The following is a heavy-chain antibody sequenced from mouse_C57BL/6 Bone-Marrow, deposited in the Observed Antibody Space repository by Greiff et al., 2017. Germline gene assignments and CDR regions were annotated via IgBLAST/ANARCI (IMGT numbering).Heavy chain of an antibody. V-gene: IGHV1-82*01. CDR3: ARRGMDY. Sequence: QVQLQQSGPELVKPGASVKISCKASGYAFSSSWMNWVKQRPGKGLEWIGRIYPGDGDTNYNGKFKGKATLTADKSSSTAYMQLSSLTSEDSAVYFCARRGMDYWGQGTSVTVSS. CDR2: IYPGDGDT. J-gene: IGHJ4*01. CDR1: GYAFSSSW.